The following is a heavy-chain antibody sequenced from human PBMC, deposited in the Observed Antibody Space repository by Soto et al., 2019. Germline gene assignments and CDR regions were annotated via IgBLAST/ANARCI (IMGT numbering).Heavy chain of an antibody. CDR2: INHSGST. J-gene: IGHJ1*01. V-gene: IGHV4-34*01. CDR3: ARGRREPHLVPAAPLRYFQH. D-gene: IGHD1-26*01. CDR1: GGSFSGYY. Sequence: SETLSLTCAVYGGSFSGYYWSWIRQPPGKGLEWIGEINHSGSTNYNPSLKSRVTISVDTSKNQFSLKLSSVTAADTAVYYCARGRREPHLVPAAPLRYFQHWGQGTLVTVSS.